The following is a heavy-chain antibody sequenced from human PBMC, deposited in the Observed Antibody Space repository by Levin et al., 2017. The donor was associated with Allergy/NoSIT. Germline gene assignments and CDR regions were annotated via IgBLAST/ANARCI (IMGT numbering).Heavy chain of an antibody. CDR1: GGSISSYY. J-gene: IGHJ4*02. CDR3: ARGSTISTSSLGYFDY. CDR2: IYSSGST. V-gene: IGHV4-4*07. Sequence: GSLRLSCTVSGGSISSYYWSWIRQPAGEGLEWIGRIYSSGSTNYNPALKSRVTVSVDTSKNQFSLKLSSVTAADTAVYYCARGSTISTSSLGYFDYWGQGALVTVSS. D-gene: IGHD5/OR15-5a*01.